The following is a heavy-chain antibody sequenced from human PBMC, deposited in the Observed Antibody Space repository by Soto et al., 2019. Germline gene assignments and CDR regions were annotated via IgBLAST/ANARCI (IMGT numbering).Heavy chain of an antibody. J-gene: IGHJ6*02. CDR2: ISTYNGNT. CDR3: ARDQGFAFGRENYFYYYAMDV. Sequence: QVQLLQSGGEVKKPGASVKVSCKASGYTFTSYGLSWVRQAPGQGLEWMGWISTYNGNTNYARKLQGRVTMTTDTSTSAAYMELRSLRSDDTAVYYCARDQGFAFGRENYFYYYAMDVWGQGTRVTVSS. V-gene: IGHV1-18*01. D-gene: IGHD3-10*01. CDR1: GYTFTSYG.